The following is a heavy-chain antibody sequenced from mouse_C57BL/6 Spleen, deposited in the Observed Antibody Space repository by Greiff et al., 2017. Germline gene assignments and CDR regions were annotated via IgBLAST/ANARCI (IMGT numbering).Heavy chain of an antibody. CDR3: ARRDGYDVFAY. V-gene: IGHV1-26*01. D-gene: IGHD2-2*01. CDR2: INPNNGGT. CDR1: GYTFTDYY. J-gene: IGHJ3*01. Sequence: EVQLQQSGPELVKPGASVKISCKASGYTFTDYYMNWVKQSHGKSLEWIGDINPNNGGTSYNQKFKGKATLTVDKSSSTAYMELRSLTSEDSAVYYCARRDGYDVFAYWGQGTLVTVSA.